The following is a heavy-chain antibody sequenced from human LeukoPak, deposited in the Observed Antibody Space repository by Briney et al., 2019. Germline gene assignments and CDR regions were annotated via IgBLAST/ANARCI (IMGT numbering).Heavy chain of an antibody. CDR2: ISDTGGST. D-gene: IGHD2-2*01. Sequence: PGGSLRLSCTASGFTFRSYAMSWVRQAPGKGLEWVSGISDTGGSTYYADFVKGRFTISRDNSKNTLYLQMNSLRAEDTAVYYCAKHCSSTSCFDYWGQGTLVTVSS. V-gene: IGHV3-23*01. CDR1: GFTFRSYA. J-gene: IGHJ4*02. CDR3: AKHCSSTSCFDY.